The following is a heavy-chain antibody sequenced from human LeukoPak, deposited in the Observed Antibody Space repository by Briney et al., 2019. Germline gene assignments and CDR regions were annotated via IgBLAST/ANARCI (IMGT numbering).Heavy chain of an antibody. Sequence: GASLLISCECSGFYFTAYVLAWVRPLPGKGLEWMRKIYPGGSNGRYRPSFQGQVTMSADKSITPVYLQWSSLKASDTAMYYCARHFHSAWFGFWGQGSLVTVSS. D-gene: IGHD5-18*01. V-gene: IGHV5-51*01. CDR1: GFYFTAYV. J-gene: IGHJ4*02. CDR3: ARHFHSAWFGF. CDR2: IYPGGSNG.